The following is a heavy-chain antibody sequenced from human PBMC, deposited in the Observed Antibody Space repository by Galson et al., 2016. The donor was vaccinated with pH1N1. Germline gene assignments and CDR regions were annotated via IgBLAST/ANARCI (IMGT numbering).Heavy chain of an antibody. J-gene: IGHJ5*02. CDR1: GYTFNRHD. Sequence: SVKVSCKASGYTFNRHDIHWVRQASGQGLEWMGWMNPKSGNTGFAQQFQGRFTMTRNTSTTTPYMELTGLRFEDTAIYYCARALAHPGRGTSWFWFDPWGQGTLVTVSS. CDR3: ARALAHPGRGTSWFWFDP. V-gene: IGHV1-8*01. CDR2: MNPKSGNT. D-gene: IGHD6-13*01.